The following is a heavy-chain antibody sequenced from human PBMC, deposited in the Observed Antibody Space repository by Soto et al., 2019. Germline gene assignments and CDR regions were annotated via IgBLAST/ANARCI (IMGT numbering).Heavy chain of an antibody. D-gene: IGHD3-22*01. CDR3: ARANRPITMTYLNWFDP. CDR1: GGSLSSGNFY. V-gene: IGHV4-30-4*01. CDR2: ISYSGST. Sequence: SETLSLTCTVSGGSLSSGNFYWSWIRQSPGKGLEWIGFISYSGSTYYNLSLKSRVTISVDTSKNQFSLNLSFVTAADTAVYYCARANRPITMTYLNWFDPWGQGTLVTVSS. J-gene: IGHJ5*02.